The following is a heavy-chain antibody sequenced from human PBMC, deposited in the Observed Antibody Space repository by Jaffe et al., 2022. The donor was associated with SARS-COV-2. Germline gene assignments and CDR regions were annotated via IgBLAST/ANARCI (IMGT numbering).Heavy chain of an antibody. CDR3: ARGRVVGGTFDALDI. CDR2: IYNSATT. CDR1: GASISSGRYS. D-gene: IGHD2-15*01. Sequence: QVQLQESGPGLVKPSETLSLTCTVSGASISSGRYSWSWIRQPAGKGLEWIGRIYNSATTNYNPSLKSRVTISVDTSKNQFSLKLSSVTAADTAMFYCARGRVVGGTFDALDIWGQGTMVTVSS. V-gene: IGHV4-61*02. J-gene: IGHJ3*02.